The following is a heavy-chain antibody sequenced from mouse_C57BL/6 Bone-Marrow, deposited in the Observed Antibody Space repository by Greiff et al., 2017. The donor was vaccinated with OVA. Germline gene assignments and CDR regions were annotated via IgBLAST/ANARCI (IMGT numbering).Heavy chain of an antibody. CDR1: GFTFSDYY. Sequence: EVKLVESGGGLVQPGGSLKLSCAASGFTFSDYYMYWVRQTPEKRLEWVAYISNGGGSTYYPDTVKGRFTISRDNAKNTLYLQMSRLKSEDTAMYYCARLLYGSSYWYFDVWGTGTTVTVSS. J-gene: IGHJ1*03. CDR2: ISNGGGST. V-gene: IGHV5-12*01. D-gene: IGHD1-1*01. CDR3: ARLLYGSSYWYFDV.